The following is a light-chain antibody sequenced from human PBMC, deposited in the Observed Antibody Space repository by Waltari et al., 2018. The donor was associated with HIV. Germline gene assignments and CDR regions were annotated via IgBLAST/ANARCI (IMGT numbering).Light chain of an antibody. CDR3: SSYTSSSTWV. CDR1: SSHSRGYNY. V-gene: IGLV2-14*01. J-gene: IGLJ3*02. CDR2: DVS. Sequence: QSALTQPASVSGSPGQSITISCPGPSSHSRGYNYASWYQQHPGKAPKLMIYDVSNRPSGVSNRFSGSKSGNTASLTISGLRAEDEADYYCSSYTSSSTWVFGGGTKLTVL.